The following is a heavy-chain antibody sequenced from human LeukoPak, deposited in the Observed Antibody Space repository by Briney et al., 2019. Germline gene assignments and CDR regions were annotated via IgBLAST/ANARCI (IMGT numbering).Heavy chain of an antibody. CDR1: GFSVSSNY. D-gene: IGHD3-10*01. CDR2: FYAGGST. V-gene: IGHV3-53*01. CDR3: ALTDGSGSYWLY. Sequence: GGSLRLSCEASGFSVSSNYMSWVRQAPGKGLEWVSVFYAGGSTYYTDSVKGRFTISRDNSRNMLYLQMSSLRAEDTAVYYCALTDGSGSYWLYWGQGTLVTVSA. J-gene: IGHJ4*02.